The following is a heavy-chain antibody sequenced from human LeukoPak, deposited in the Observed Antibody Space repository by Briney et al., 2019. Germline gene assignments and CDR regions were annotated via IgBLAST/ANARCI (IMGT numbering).Heavy chain of an antibody. Sequence: ASVKVSRKVSGYTLTELSMHWVRQAPGKGLEWMGGFDPEDGETIYAQRFRGRVTMTEDTSTDTVYMELSSLRSEDTAVYYCATEGHDRTHSSLRVKDAFDIWGQGTMVTVSS. V-gene: IGHV1-24*01. D-gene: IGHD3-22*01. CDR1: GYTLTELS. CDR2: FDPEDGET. J-gene: IGHJ3*02. CDR3: ATEGHDRTHSSLRVKDAFDI.